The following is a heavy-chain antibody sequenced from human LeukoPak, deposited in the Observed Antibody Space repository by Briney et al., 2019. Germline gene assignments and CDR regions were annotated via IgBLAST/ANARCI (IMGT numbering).Heavy chain of an antibody. CDR2: VKSKTDGGTT. J-gene: IGHJ3*02. CDR1: GFTFINAW. Sequence: GGSLRLSCAASGFTFINAWMTWVRQAPGKGLEWVGRVKSKTDGGTTDYAAPVKGRFTISRDNAGNSLYLHMNSLRAEDTAVYYCARVLLERPGIDSFDMWGQGTMVTVSS. D-gene: IGHD1-1*01. CDR3: ARVLLERPGIDSFDM. V-gene: IGHV3-15*01.